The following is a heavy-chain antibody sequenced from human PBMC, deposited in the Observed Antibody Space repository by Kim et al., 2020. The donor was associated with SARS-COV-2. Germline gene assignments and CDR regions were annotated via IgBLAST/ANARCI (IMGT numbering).Heavy chain of an antibody. D-gene: IGHD6-25*01. J-gene: IGHJ4*02. CDR3: ARETTHVAGGYNYIGY. V-gene: IGHV3-66*01. Sequence: GGSLRLSCAASGFTVYNNYISWVRQAPGKGLEWVSVTYIDGVSYYADSVKGRFTISRDNSKNTLYLQMNSLRAEDTAVYFCARETTHVAGGYNYIGYWGQGTLVTVSS. CDR2: TYIDGVS. CDR1: GFTVYNNY.